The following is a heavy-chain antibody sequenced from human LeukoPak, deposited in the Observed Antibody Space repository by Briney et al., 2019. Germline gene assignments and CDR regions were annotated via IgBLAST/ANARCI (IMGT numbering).Heavy chain of an antibody. CDR3: AKGGCSTTGCYSVY. CDR1: GFTFSSSA. CDR2: ISGSGGST. V-gene: IGHV3-23*01. Sequence: GGSLRLSCAASGFTFSSSAMSWVRQAPGKGLEWVSAISGSGGSTYYADSVKGRFTISRDNSKNAPYLQMNSLRADDTAVYYCAKGGCSTTGCYSVYWGQGTLVTVSS. D-gene: IGHD2-2*01. J-gene: IGHJ4*02.